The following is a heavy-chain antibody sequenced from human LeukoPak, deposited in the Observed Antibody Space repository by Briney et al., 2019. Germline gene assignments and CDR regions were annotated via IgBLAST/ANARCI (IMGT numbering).Heavy chain of an antibody. J-gene: IGHJ4*02. CDR1: GFTFSSYA. CDR3: AKDRVGATAMGALHY. D-gene: IGHD1-26*01. CDR2: ISDSGTNT. V-gene: IGHV3-23*01. Sequence: GGSLRLSCAASGFTFSSYAMSWVRQAPGKGLEWLPVISDSGTNTYYADSVKGRVTISRDNSKNTLYLQMNSLRAEDTAVYYCAKDRVGATAMGALHYWGQGTLVTVSS.